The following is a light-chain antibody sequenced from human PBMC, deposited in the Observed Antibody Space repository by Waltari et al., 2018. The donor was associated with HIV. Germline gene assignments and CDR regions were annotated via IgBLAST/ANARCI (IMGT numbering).Light chain of an antibody. CDR2: WAS. J-gene: IGKJ5*01. CDR3: QQYYNRRIT. CDR1: QSVLTNSNSQSY. Sequence: DIVMTQSPDSLAVSLGEGATIHCKSIQSVLTNSNSQSYLSWYQQRPGQPPKLLIYWASIRESGVPDRFDGSESGTDFTLTISSLQAEDVAVYYCQQYYNRRITFGQGTRLEIK. V-gene: IGKV4-1*01.